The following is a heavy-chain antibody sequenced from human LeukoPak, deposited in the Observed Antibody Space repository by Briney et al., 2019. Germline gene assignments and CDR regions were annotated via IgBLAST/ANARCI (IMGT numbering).Heavy chain of an antibody. Sequence: ASVKVSCKASGYTFTSYGISWVRQAPGQVLEWMGWISAYNGNTNYAQKLQGRVTMTTDTSTSTAYMELRSLRSDDTAVYYCARRSLGATWSDYYYGMDVWGQGTTVTVSS. J-gene: IGHJ6*02. CDR2: ISAYNGNT. CDR1: GYTFTSYG. V-gene: IGHV1-18*01. D-gene: IGHD1-26*01. CDR3: ARRSLGATWSDYYYGMDV.